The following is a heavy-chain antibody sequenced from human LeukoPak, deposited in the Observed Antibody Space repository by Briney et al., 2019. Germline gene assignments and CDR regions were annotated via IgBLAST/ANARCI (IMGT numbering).Heavy chain of an antibody. CDR3: ARDHGTIFGVVIF. CDR1: GYSISSGYY. CDR2: IYHSGST. Sequence: SETLSLTCTVSGYSISSGYYWGWIRQPPGKGLEWIGSIYHSGSTYYNPSLKSRVTISVDTSKNQFSLKPSSVTAADTAVYYCARDHGTIFGVVIFWGQGTLVTVSS. J-gene: IGHJ4*02. D-gene: IGHD3-3*01. V-gene: IGHV4-38-2*02.